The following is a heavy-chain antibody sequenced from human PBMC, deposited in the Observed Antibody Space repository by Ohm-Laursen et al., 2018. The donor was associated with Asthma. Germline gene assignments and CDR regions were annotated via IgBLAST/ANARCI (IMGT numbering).Heavy chain of an antibody. CDR1: GGSISGYY. Sequence: SDTLSLTCTVSGGSISGYYWSWIRQPPGKALEWIGYIYYRGSANYNPSLKSRLTISVDTSKSQFSLKLSSVTAADTAVYYCARARYTSSWYNPDWFDPWGQGTLVTVSS. J-gene: IGHJ5*02. CDR2: IYYRGSA. CDR3: ARARYTSSWYNPDWFDP. D-gene: IGHD6-13*01. V-gene: IGHV4-59*07.